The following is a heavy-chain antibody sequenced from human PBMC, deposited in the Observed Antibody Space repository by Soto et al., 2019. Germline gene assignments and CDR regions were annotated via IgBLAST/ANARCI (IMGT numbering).Heavy chain of an antibody. CDR1: GITLSNAW. V-gene: IGHV3-15*01. CDR2: IKSKADGSTT. Sequence: EVQLVESGGGLVKPGGSLRLSCAASGITLSNAWMPWVRQSPGNGLEWVGRIKSKADGSTTEYGSPVKDRFIITRDDSENTLDLQMHSLKTEDTAVYYCATPRPGTHGYGYWGQGTLVTVSS. D-gene: IGHD5-18*01. J-gene: IGHJ4*02. CDR3: ATPRPGTHGYGY.